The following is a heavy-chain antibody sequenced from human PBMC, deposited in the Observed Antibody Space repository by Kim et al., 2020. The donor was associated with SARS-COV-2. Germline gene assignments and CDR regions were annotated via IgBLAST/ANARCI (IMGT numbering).Heavy chain of an antibody. D-gene: IGHD3-3*01. J-gene: IGHJ5*02. Sequence: GHTYHNPSLRSRVTISVDTSKNQFSLKLSSVTAADTAVYYCARELSGWFDPWGQGTLVTVSS. V-gene: IGHV4-31*02. CDR2: GHT. CDR3: ARELSGWFDP.